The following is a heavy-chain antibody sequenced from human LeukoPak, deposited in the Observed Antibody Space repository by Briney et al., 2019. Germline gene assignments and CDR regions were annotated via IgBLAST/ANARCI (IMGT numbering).Heavy chain of an antibody. D-gene: IGHD7-27*01. CDR3: AKDGLTGVNYYYGMDV. J-gene: IGHJ6*04. Sequence: GRSLRLSCAASGFTFSSYAMHWVRQAPGKGLEGVAVISYDGSNKYYADSVKGRFTISRDNSKNTLYLQMNSLRAEDTAVYYCAKDGLTGVNYYYGMDVWGKGTTVTVSS. V-gene: IGHV3-30*04. CDR1: GFTFSSYA. CDR2: ISYDGSNK.